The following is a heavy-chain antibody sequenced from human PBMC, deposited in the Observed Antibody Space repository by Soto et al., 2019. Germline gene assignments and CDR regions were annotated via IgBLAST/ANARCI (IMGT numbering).Heavy chain of an antibody. CDR3: ARDPNSVFYT. CDR1: GGSISSGGYY. CDR2: IYYSGNT. V-gene: IGHV4-31*11. Sequence: SETLSLTCVVSGGSISSGGYYWSWIRQHPGKGLEWIGYIYYSGNTYYNPSLKSRVTISVDTSKNQFFLSLSSVTDADTAVYYCARDPNSVFYTWGQGILVTVSS. J-gene: IGHJ5*02. D-gene: IGHD2-8*01.